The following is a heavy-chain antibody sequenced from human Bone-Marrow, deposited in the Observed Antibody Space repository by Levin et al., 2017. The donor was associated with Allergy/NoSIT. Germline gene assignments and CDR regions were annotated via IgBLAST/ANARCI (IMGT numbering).Heavy chain of an antibody. Sequence: GGSLRLSCAASGVTFSTFWMSWVRQAPGKGLEWLANIKEDGSEQYYVDSVKGRFTISRDNAKKSLYLQMNSLRDEDTAVYYCARGGRQQLGVWGQGTLVTVSS. CDR2: IKEDGSEQ. D-gene: IGHD6-13*01. CDR3: ARGGRQQLGV. J-gene: IGHJ4*02. CDR1: GVTFSTFW. V-gene: IGHV3-7*01.